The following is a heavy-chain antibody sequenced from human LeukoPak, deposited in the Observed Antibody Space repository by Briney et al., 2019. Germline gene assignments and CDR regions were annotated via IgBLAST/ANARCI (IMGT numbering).Heavy chain of an antibody. Sequence: GGSLRLSCAASGLTASSNYMSWVRQAPGKGLEWVSLIYSGGHTYNADSVKGRFTISRDNSDNTLYLQMNNLKAEDTAVYYCARVRGDYGLDYWGQGALVTVSS. D-gene: IGHD4-17*01. J-gene: IGHJ4*02. CDR3: ARVRGDYGLDY. CDR2: IYSGGHT. CDR1: GLTASSNY. V-gene: IGHV3-53*01.